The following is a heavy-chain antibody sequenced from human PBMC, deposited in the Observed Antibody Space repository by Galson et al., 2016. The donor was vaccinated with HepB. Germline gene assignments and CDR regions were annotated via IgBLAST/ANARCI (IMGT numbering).Heavy chain of an antibody. CDR2: IDYSGNT. D-gene: IGHD3-22*01. V-gene: IGHV4-31*03. Sequence: LSLTCSVSGGSINNGVYYWSWIRQHPGKGLEWIGFIDYSGNTFYIPSLRSRLTISVDTSKNQFSLNLTSVTAADTAVYFCERGGSSGYMTIFDYWGQGTLVTVSS. J-gene: IGHJ4*02. CDR3: ERGGSSGYMTIFDY. CDR1: GGSINNGVYY.